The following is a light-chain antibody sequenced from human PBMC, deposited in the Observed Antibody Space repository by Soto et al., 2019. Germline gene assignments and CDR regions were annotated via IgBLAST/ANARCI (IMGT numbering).Light chain of an antibody. CDR2: DAS. CDR3: QQYNNLPPWT. V-gene: IGKV3-15*01. CDR1: QNVYSN. Sequence: ILMMQSPATLSLSPGERAALSCMSSQNVYSNLAWYQQKPGQAPRLVIYDASIRATGVPARFSGSGSGTEFTLAINSLQSEDSAVYYCQQYNNLPPWTFGQGTKV. J-gene: IGKJ1*01.